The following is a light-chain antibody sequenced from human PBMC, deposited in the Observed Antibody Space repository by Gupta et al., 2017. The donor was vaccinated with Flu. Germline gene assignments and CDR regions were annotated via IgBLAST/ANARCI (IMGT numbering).Light chain of an antibody. CDR1: QSVGTS. CDR2: DAS. Sequence: GKRATLSCRASQSVGTSLAWYQQRPGQAPRLLIYDASNRATAIPARFLGGGSGTDFTLTISSLEPEDFAVYYCQQRTNWLWTFGQGTKVEIK. J-gene: IGKJ1*01. CDR3: QQRTNWLWT. V-gene: IGKV3-11*01.